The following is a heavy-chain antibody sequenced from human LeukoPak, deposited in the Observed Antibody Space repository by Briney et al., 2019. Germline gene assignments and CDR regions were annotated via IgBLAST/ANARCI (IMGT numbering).Heavy chain of an antibody. D-gene: IGHD2-15*01. J-gene: IGHJ6*03. V-gene: IGHV1-3*01. CDR3: ARGRGTSGSNRDFYYYYYMDV. CDR2: MNVGNGNT. Sequence: GASVKVSCKASGYIFTYYAIHWLRQAPGQRPEWMGWMNVGNGNTKYSQKFQGRITLIRDTSAATAYMELSSLRHDDLAVYYCARGRGTSGSNRDFYYYYYMDVWGKGTTVTVSS. CDR1: GYIFTYYA.